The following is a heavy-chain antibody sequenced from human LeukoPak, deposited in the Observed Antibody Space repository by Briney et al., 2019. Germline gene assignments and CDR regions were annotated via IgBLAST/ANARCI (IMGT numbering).Heavy chain of an antibody. CDR2: IYYSGST. CDR3: ARDEGGSAPFEY. V-gene: IGHV4-59*01. Sequence: PSETLSLTCTVSGVSIRSYYWSWIRQPPGKGLEWIGYIYYSGSTNYNPSLKSRVTTSVDTSKNQFSLKLSSVTAADTAVYYCARDEGGSAPFEYWGQGTLVSVSS. D-gene: IGHD1-26*01. J-gene: IGHJ4*02. CDR1: GVSIRSYY.